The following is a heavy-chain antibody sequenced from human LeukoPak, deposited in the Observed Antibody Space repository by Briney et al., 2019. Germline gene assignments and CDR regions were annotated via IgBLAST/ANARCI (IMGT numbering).Heavy chain of an antibody. CDR2: IYHSGST. J-gene: IGHJ3*02. CDR1: GGSISSGGYY. V-gene: IGHV4-30-2*01. Sequence: SETLSLTCTVSGGSISSGGYYWSWIRQPPGKGLEWIGYIYHSGSTYYNPSLKSRVTISVDRSKNQFSLKLSSVTAADTAVYYCARFDNPDAFDIWGQGTMVTVSS. D-gene: IGHD1-14*01. CDR3: ARFDNPDAFDI.